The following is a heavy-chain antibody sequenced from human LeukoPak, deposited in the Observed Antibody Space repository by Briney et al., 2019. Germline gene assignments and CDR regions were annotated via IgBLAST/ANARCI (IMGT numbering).Heavy chain of an antibody. D-gene: IGHD2-2*01. Sequence: SETLSLTCTVSGGSISSYYWSWIRQPAGEGLEWIGRIYTSGSTNYNPSLKSRVTMSVDTSKNQFSLKLSSVTAADTAVYYCARDSSYCSSTSCYLRGVGYYYYGMDVWGQGTTVTVSS. CDR1: GGSISSYY. V-gene: IGHV4-4*07. J-gene: IGHJ6*02. CDR3: ARDSSYCSSTSCYLRGVGYYYYGMDV. CDR2: IYTSGST.